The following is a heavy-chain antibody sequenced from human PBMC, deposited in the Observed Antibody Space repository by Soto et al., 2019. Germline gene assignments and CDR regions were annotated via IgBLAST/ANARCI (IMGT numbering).Heavy chain of an antibody. V-gene: IGHV1-18*04. CDR3: ARDPDSSGWRYDYYYGMDV. Sequence: ASVKVSCKASRYTFTSYGMKWVRQAPVQGLEWMGLISAYNGNTDYAQKLQGRVTMTTDTSTSTAYMELRSLRSEDTAVYYCARDPDSSGWRYDYYYGMDVWGQGTTVTVSS. J-gene: IGHJ6*02. CDR1: RYTFTSYG. D-gene: IGHD6-19*01. CDR2: ISAYNGNT.